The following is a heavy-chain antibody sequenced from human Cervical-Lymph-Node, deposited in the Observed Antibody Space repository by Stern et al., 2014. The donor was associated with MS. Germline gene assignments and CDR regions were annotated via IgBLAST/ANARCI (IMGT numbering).Heavy chain of an antibody. J-gene: IGHJ5*02. CDR2: VAPLFGTT. CDR1: GDTFISYS. CDR3: ARGGVVPADTTWFDP. V-gene: IGHV1-69*01. D-gene: IGHD2-2*01. Sequence: VQLVESGAEVKRPGSSVKVSCKASGDTFISYSFSWVRQAPGQGLEWMGGVAPLFGTTVYAQQLQVRVTITADESSSTVFLELTSLTSQDTAVYYCARGGVVPADTTWFDPWGQGTPVTVSS.